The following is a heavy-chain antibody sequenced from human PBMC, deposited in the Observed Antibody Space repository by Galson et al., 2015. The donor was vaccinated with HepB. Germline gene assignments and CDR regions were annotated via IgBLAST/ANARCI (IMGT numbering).Heavy chain of an antibody. CDR1: GFTFSNYW. CDR3: AGIMGGY. V-gene: IGHV3-74*01. Sequence: SLRLSCAASGFTFSNYWMHWVRQAPGKGLVWVSRINSDGSSTNYADSVKGRFTISRDNAKNTLYLQMNSLRAEDTVVYYCAGIMGGYWGQGNLVTVSS. J-gene: IGHJ4*02. CDR2: INSDGSST. D-gene: IGHD2-8*01.